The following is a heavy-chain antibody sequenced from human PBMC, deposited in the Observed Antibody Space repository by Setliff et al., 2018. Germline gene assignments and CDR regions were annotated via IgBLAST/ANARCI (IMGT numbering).Heavy chain of an antibody. V-gene: IGHV3-23*01. Sequence: GGSLRLSCAASGFTFSNYAMSWVRQAPGKGLEWVSAISGSGAISYEDAVKGRFTISRDNSKNTLYLQMNSLRAEDTAIYYCAKDWNPSTYWYTDYFDSWGQGTLVTVSS. D-gene: IGHD2-2*01. CDR1: GFTFSNYA. CDR2: ISGSGAI. J-gene: IGHJ4*02. CDR3: AKDWNPSTYWYTDYFDS.